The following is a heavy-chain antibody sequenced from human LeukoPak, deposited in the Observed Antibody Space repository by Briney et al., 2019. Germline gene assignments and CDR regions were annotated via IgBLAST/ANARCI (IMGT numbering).Heavy chain of an antibody. J-gene: IGHJ4*02. CDR1: GFTFSSYA. D-gene: IGHD3-16*01. Sequence: GGSLRLSCAASGFTFSSYAMHWVRQAPGKGLEWVAVISYDGSNKYYADSVKGRFTISRDNSKNTLYLQMNSLRAEDTAVYYCARGPVEGEYYFDYWGQGTLVTVSS. CDR3: ARGPVEGEYYFDY. CDR2: ISYDGSNK. V-gene: IGHV3-30-3*01.